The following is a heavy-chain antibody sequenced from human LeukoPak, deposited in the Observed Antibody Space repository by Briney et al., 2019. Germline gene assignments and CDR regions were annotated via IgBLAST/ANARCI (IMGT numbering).Heavy chain of an antibody. Sequence: SETLSLTCTVSGGSNSSSYWSWIRQPPGKGLEWMGYIYYSGITNYNPSLKSRVSISLDASKNQFSLKLYSVTAADTAVYYCARAGTTPTGGVYYYYGLDVWGQGTTVTVSS. D-gene: IGHD1-7*01. CDR1: GGSNSSSY. CDR2: IYYSGIT. V-gene: IGHV4-59*01. CDR3: ARAGTTPTGGVYYYYGLDV. J-gene: IGHJ6*01.